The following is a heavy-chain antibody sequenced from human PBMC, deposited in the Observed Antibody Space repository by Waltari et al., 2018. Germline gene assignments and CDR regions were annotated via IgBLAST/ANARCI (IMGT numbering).Heavy chain of an antibody. CDR1: GFPFSTYW. V-gene: IGHV3-7*01. Sequence: EVQLVESGGGLVQPGGSLRLSCAASGFPFSTYWMSWVRQAPGKGLEWVANIKQDGSEKYYVDSVKGRFTISRDNAKNSLYLQMNSLRAEDTAVYYCARGLPPPNNLLDYWGQGTLVTVSS. D-gene: IGHD1-1*01. CDR3: ARGLPPPNNLLDY. CDR2: IKQDGSEK. J-gene: IGHJ4*02.